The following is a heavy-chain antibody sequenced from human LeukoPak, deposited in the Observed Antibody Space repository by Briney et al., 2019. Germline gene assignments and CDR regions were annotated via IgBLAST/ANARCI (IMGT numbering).Heavy chain of an antibody. CDR2: IYYSGST. CDR1: GGSISSGNYY. V-gene: IGHV4-61*10. J-gene: IGHJ5*02. Sequence: PSETLSLTCTVSGGSISSGNYYWSWIRQPAGKGLEWIGYIYYSGSTNYNPSLKSRVAISVDTSKNQFSLKLSSVTAADTAVYYCARAIVVVPAAIPWFDPWGQGTLVTVSS. CDR3: ARAIVVVPAAIPWFDP. D-gene: IGHD2-2*01.